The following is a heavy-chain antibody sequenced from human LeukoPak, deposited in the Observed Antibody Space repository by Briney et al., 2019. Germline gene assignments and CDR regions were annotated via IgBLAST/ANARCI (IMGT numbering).Heavy chain of an antibody. CDR3: ARLVCSSTSCYSGFDF. CDR1: GYSFTNYW. D-gene: IGHD2-2*01. Sequence: GESLKISCKGFGYSFTNYWIGWVRQMPEKGLEWMGIIYPGDFDTRYSPSFQAQVTISADKSISTAYLQWSSLKASDTAIYYCARLVCSSTSCYSGFDFWGRGTLVTVSS. J-gene: IGHJ4*02. V-gene: IGHV5-51*01. CDR2: IYPGDFDT.